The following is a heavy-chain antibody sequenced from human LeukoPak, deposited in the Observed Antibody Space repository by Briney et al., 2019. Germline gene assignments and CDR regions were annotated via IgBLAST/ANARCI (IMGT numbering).Heavy chain of an antibody. CDR3: ARDQYPLSIVGATTTALGY. CDR1: GYTFTSYA. V-gene: IGHV1-46*01. Sequence: ASVKVSCKASGYTFTSYAMNWVRQAPGQGLEWMGIINPSGGSTSYAQKFQGRVTMTRDMSTSTVYMELSSLRSEDTAVYYCARDQYPLSIVGATTTALGYWGQGTLVTVSS. J-gene: IGHJ4*02. D-gene: IGHD1-26*01. CDR2: INPSGGST.